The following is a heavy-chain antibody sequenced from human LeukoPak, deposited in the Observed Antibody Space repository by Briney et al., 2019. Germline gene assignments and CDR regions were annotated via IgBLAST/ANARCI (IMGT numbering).Heavy chain of an antibody. CDR3: ARVLSIVVVTAADFDY. CDR2: ISAYNGNT. J-gene: IGHJ4*02. Sequence: GASVKVSCKASGYTFTSYGISWVRQAPGQGLEWMGWISAYNGNTNYAQKLQGRVTMTTDTSTSTAYTELRSLRSDDTAVYYCARVLSIVVVTAADFDYWGQGTLVTVSS. V-gene: IGHV1-18*01. CDR1: GYTFTSYG. D-gene: IGHD2-21*02.